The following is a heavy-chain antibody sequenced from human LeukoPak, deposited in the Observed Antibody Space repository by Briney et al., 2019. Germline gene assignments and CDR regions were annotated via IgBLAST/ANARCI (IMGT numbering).Heavy chain of an antibody. D-gene: IGHD3-10*01. CDR3: ARGVSYYITYFDY. Sequence: KVSCKASGYTFTSNGISWVRQAPGQGLEWMGGIIAIFGTTNYAQKFQGRVTITADKSMNTVHMELSSLRSDDTAVYYCARGVSYYITYFDYWGQGTLVTVSS. V-gene: IGHV1-69*06. CDR1: GYTFTSNG. CDR2: IIAIFGTT. J-gene: IGHJ4*02.